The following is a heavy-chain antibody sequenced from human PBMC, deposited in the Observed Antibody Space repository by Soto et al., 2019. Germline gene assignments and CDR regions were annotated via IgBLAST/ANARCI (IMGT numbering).Heavy chain of an antibody. J-gene: IGHJ4*02. D-gene: IGHD3-22*01. CDR2: INRHGST. CDR3: ARGGYWRFDY. V-gene: IGHV4-34*01. Sequence: LSLTCGVYGESFSGYYWTWIRQPPGKGLEWIGEINRHGSTNYNPSLKSRVTVSVDTSKRQFSLSLTSVTAADTAVYYCARGGYWRFDYWGQGSLVTAPQ. CDR1: GESFSGYY.